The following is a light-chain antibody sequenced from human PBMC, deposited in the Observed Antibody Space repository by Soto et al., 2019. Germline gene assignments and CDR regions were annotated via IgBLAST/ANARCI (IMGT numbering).Light chain of an antibody. J-gene: IGKJ1*01. CDR1: QSVDIN. CDR3: QQYRNWPRT. V-gene: IGKV3-15*01. Sequence: EIVLTQSPATLSVSPGERVTLSCRASQSVDINLAWYQQKPGQAPRLLIYGASTRATDVPGRFSGRGSGTEFTLTISSLQSEDFAVYYCQQYRNWPRTFGQGTKVDIK. CDR2: GAS.